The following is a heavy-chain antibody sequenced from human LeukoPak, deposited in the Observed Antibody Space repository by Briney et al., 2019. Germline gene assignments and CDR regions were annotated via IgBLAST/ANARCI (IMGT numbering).Heavy chain of an antibody. CDR1: GFTFSNYW. CDR2: IRQDGSEK. CDR3: AKDRDDIYYYMDV. Sequence: GGSLRLSCAASGFTFSNYWMSWVRQAPGKGLEWVANIRQDGSEKFYVDSVKGRFTISRDNSKNTLCLQMNSLRAEDTAVYYCAKDRDDIYYYMDVWGKGTTVTVSS. D-gene: IGHD1-1*01. V-gene: IGHV3-7*01. J-gene: IGHJ6*03.